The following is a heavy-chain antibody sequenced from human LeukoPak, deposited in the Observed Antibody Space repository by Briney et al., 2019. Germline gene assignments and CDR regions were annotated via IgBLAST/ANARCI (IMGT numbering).Heavy chain of an antibody. CDR1: GFTVSSNY. Sequence: PGGSLRLSCAASGFTVSSNYMSWVRQAPGKGLEWVSAISGSGGSTYYADSVKGRFTISRDNSKNTLYLQMNSLRAEDTAVYYCAKDRWSYSVFGYWGQGTLVTVSS. D-gene: IGHD1-26*01. CDR3: AKDRWSYSVFGY. CDR2: ISGSGGST. V-gene: IGHV3-23*01. J-gene: IGHJ4*02.